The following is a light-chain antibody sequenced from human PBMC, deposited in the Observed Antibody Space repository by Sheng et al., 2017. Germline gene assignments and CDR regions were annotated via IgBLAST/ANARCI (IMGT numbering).Light chain of an antibody. CDR1: QNIRIW. Sequence: IQMTQSPSTLSASVGDRVTITCRASQNIRIWLAWYQQKPGKAPKALIYKASNLESGVPSRFSGGGSGTQFTLTIRNLQPDDFATYYCLQYSDDWSFGQGTKVENK. CDR2: KAS. CDR3: LQYSDDWS. V-gene: IGKV1-5*03. J-gene: IGKJ1*01.